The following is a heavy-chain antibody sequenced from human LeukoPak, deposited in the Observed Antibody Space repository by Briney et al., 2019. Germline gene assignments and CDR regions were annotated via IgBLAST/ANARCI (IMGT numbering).Heavy chain of an antibody. V-gene: IGHV4-30-4*08. Sequence: GSIXSGNXXXTWXRQXPEXXXXXVGYIYYSGSTYYSPSLNSRINISVDTSKNQFSLKLSSVTAADTAVYYCARGPKNSGSSFHPWGQGTLVTVSS. D-gene: IGHD1-7*01. CDR2: IYYSGST. CDR1: GSIXSGNXX. CDR3: ARGPKNSGSSFHP. J-gene: IGHJ5*02.